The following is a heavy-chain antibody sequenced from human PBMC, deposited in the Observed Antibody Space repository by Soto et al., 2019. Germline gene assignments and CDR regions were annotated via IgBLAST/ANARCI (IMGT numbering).Heavy chain of an antibody. CDR2: IDHSGST. CDR3: ARGRMTVVITPYYFDC. J-gene: IGHJ4*02. V-gene: IGHV4-34*01. D-gene: IGHD3-22*01. Sequence: QVQLQQWGAGLLKPSETLSLTCAVYGGSFSDYYWSWIRQSQEKGLEWIGEIDHSGSTNYNPSLKSRVSISVDTSKNQFSLKLSSVTDVDTAVYYCARGRMTVVITPYYFDCWGQGTLVTVSS. CDR1: GGSFSDYY.